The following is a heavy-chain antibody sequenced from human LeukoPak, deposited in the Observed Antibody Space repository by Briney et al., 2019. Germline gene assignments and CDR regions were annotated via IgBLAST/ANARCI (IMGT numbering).Heavy chain of an antibody. Sequence: SQTLSLTCTVSGGSISSGGYYWSWIRQHPGKGLEWIGYIYYSGSTYYNPSLKSRVTLSVDTSKNQFSLKLSSVTAADTAVYYCARDASNAGGFDYWGQGTLVTVSS. V-gene: IGHV4-31*03. J-gene: IGHJ4*02. CDR1: GGSISSGGYY. D-gene: IGHD2-2*01. CDR2: IYYSGST. CDR3: ARDASNAGGFDY.